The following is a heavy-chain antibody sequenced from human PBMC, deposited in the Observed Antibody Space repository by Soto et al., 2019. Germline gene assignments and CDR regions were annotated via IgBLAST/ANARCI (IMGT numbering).Heavy chain of an antibody. J-gene: IGHJ3*02. Sequence: QVQLVQSGAEVKKPGSSVKVSCKASGGTFSSYTISWVRQAPGQGLEWMGRIIPILGIANYAQKFQGRVTITADQSTSTAYMELSSLRSEDTAVYYCARKFPHGDAAFDIWGQGTMVTVSS. CDR2: IIPILGIA. V-gene: IGHV1-69*02. CDR1: GGTFSSYT. CDR3: ARKFPHGDAAFDI.